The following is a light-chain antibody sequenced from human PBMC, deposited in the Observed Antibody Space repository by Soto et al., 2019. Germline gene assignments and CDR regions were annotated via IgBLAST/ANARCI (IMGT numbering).Light chain of an antibody. V-gene: IGLV1-47*01. CDR2: SNS. CDR3: AAWDDSLSGVV. CDR1: SSNIGSNS. Sequence: QSVLTQPPSASGTPGQRVTISCSGSSSNIGSNSVHWYQQLPGTAPKLLIYSNSQRPSGVPERISGSKSGTSASLAISGLRSEDEADYYCAAWDDSLSGVVFGGGNKLTVL. J-gene: IGLJ2*01.